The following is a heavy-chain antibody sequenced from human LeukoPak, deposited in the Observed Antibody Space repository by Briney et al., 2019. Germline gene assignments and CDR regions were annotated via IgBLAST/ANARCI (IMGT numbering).Heavy chain of an antibody. CDR2: ISSSSSYI. V-gene: IGHV3-21*01. CDR1: GFTFSSYS. CDR3: ARDLGWYFDL. J-gene: IGHJ2*01. Sequence: GGSLRLSCAASGFTFSSYSMNWVRQAPGRGLEWVSSISSSSSYIYYADSVKGRFTISRDNAKNSLYLQMNSLRAEDTAVYYCARDLGWYFDLWGRGTLVTVSS.